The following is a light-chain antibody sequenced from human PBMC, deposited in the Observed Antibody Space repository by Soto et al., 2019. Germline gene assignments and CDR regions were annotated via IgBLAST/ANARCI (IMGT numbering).Light chain of an antibody. J-gene: IGKJ5*01. CDR1: QSVGGD. CDR3: QQYNNWPTVT. V-gene: IGKV3-15*01. CDR2: GAS. Sequence: EVVMTQSPATLSLSPVERVTLSCRSSQSVGGDLAWYQQKPGQAPRLLIYGASTRATGIPARFSGSGSGTEFTLTISSLQSEDFAVYYCQQYNNWPTVTFGQGTRLEIK.